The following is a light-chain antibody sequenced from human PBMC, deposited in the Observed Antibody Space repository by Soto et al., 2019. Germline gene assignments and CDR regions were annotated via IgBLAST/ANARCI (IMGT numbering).Light chain of an antibody. CDR2: DAS. CDR1: QDITNY. J-gene: IGKJ4*01. CDR3: QQSNGLPT. V-gene: IGKV1-33*01. Sequence: DIQMTQSPSSLSASVGDRVTITCQASQDITNYLNWYQQKPGKAPKLLICDASNLETGVPSRFSGSVSGTYFTFTISSLQPEDIATYYCQQSNGLPTFGGGTKVEIK.